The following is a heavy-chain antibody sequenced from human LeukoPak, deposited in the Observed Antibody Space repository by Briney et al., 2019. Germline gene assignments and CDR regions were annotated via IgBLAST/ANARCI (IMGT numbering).Heavy chain of an antibody. J-gene: IGHJ4*02. Sequence: GGSLRLSCAASGYTFSGYSINWVRRAPGKGLEWISYISSTSSSIYYADSVKGRFTISRDNAKNSLYLQMNSLRAEDTAVYYCARSRSGSYFDYWGQGSLVTVSS. D-gene: IGHD5-12*01. CDR1: GYTFSGYS. V-gene: IGHV3-48*01. CDR3: ARSRSGSYFDY. CDR2: ISSTSSSI.